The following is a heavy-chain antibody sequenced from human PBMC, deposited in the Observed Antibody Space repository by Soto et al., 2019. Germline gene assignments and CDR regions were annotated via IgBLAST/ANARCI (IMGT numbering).Heavy chain of an antibody. D-gene: IGHD1-26*01. CDR2: ISGSGGST. Sequence: GGSLRLSCAASGFTFSSYAMSWVRQAPGKGLEWVSAISGSGGSTYYADSVKGRFTITRDNSKNTLYLQINSMRAEDTAVYYCAKAVLYSGSHRPIDYWGQGTLVTVSS. V-gene: IGHV3-23*01. CDR1: GFTFSSYA. CDR3: AKAVLYSGSHRPIDY. J-gene: IGHJ4*02.